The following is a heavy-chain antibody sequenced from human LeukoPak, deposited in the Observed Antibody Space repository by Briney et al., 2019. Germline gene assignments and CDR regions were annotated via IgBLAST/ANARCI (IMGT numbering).Heavy chain of an antibody. CDR1: GFTFSSYG. Sequence: GGSLRLSCAASGFTFSSYGMHWVRQAPGKGLEWVAVISYDGSNKYYADSVKGRFTISRDNSKNTLYLQMNSLRAEDTAVYYCAREFLDIVIVAAAHYFDYWGQGTLVTVSS. CDR3: AREFLDIVIVAAAHYFDY. V-gene: IGHV3-30*03. D-gene: IGHD2-2*03. J-gene: IGHJ4*02. CDR2: ISYDGSNK.